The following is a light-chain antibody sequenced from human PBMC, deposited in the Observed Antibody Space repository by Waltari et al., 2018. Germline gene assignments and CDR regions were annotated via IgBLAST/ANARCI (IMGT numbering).Light chain of an antibody. Sequence: DIQMTQSPSTVSASVGASVTITSRASQSINSWLAWYQQKPGKAPKLLLYKASTLESGVPSRFSGSGSGTEFTLTISSLQPDDFATYYCHQYNSYSAFGQGTKVEVK. V-gene: IGKV1-5*03. CDR3: HQYNSYSA. J-gene: IGKJ1*01. CDR2: KAS. CDR1: QSINSW.